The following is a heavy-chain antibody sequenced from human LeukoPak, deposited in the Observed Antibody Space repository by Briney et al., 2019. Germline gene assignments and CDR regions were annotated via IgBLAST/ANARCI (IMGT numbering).Heavy chain of an antibody. CDR3: ASYPGYYLDY. J-gene: IGHJ4*02. CDR2: ISSSSSYI. Sequence: PGGSLRLSCAASGFTFSSYGMHWVRQAPGKGLEWVSSISSSSSYIYYADSVKGRFTISRDNAKNSLYLQMNSLRAEDTAVYYCASYPGYYLDYWGQGTLVTVSS. CDR1: GFTFSSYG. V-gene: IGHV3-21*01.